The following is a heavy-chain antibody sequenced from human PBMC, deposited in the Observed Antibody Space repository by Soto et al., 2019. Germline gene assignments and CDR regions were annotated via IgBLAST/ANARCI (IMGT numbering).Heavy chain of an antibody. V-gene: IGHV3-48*03. D-gene: IGHD2-21*02. CDR2: ISSSGSTI. J-gene: IGHJ3*01. Sequence: EVQLVESGGGLVQPGGSVRLSCAASGFTFSSYEMNWVRQAPGKGLEWVSYISSSGSTIYYADSVKGRFTISRDNAKNSLYLQMNSLRAEDTAVYYCARDGYCGGDCYAYWGQGTMVTVSS. CDR1: GFTFSSYE. CDR3: ARDGYCGGDCYAY.